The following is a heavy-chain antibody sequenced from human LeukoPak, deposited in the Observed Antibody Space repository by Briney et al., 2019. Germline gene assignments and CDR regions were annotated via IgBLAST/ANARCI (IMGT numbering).Heavy chain of an antibody. CDR1: GFSVSSNY. Sequence: GSLRLSCAASGFSVSSNYMSWVRQAPGKGLEWVSVIYSGGTTYYADSVKGRFTISRDNSKNTLYLQMNSLRAEDTALYYCARGAEIALLYYFDYWGQGNLVTVSS. D-gene: IGHD2/OR15-2a*01. J-gene: IGHJ4*02. V-gene: IGHV3-66*01. CDR2: IYSGGTT. CDR3: ARGAEIALLYYFDY.